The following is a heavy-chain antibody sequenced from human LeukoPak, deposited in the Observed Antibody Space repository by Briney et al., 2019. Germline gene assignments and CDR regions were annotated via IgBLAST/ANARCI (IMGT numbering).Heavy chain of an antibody. D-gene: IGHD6-13*01. CDR1: GYTLTSYY. J-gene: IGHJ4*02. V-gene: IGHV1-46*01. CDR2: INLSGGTA. Sequence: GASVKVSCKASGYTLTSYYMHWVRQAPGRGLEWMGIINLSGGTATYAQKFQGRVTMTRETSTSTVNMELSSLRSEDTAVYYCATSLPAAGYYFDHWGQGTLVTVSS. CDR3: ATSLPAAGYYFDH.